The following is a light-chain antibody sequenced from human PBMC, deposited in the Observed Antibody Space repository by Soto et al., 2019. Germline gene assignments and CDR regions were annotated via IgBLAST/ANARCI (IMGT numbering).Light chain of an antibody. CDR1: QSLQHSNGYNY. CDR2: LAS. Sequence: DIVMTQSPLSLPVTPGEPASISCRSSQSLQHSNGYNYLDWYLQKPGQSPQILIYLASNRASGGPDRFSGSGSGTGFTLKIRRVEAEDVGVYYCIQALQTPAFGQGTKVEIK. J-gene: IGKJ1*01. V-gene: IGKV2-28*01. CDR3: IQALQTPA.